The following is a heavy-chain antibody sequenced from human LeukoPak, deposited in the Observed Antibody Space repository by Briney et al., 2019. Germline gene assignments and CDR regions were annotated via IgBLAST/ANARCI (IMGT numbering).Heavy chain of an antibody. CDR2: IYYSGST. CDR1: GGSISSGDYY. J-gene: IGHJ3*02. D-gene: IGHD1-26*01. V-gene: IGHV4-30-4*01. Sequence: PSETLSLTCTVSGGSISSGDYYWSWIRQPPGKGLEWIGYIYYSGSTYYNPSLKSRVTISVDTSKNQFSLKLSSVTAADTAVYYCARGGELDAFDIWGQGTMVTVSS. CDR3: ARGGELDAFDI.